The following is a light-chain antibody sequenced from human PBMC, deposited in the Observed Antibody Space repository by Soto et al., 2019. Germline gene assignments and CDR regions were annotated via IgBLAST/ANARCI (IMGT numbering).Light chain of an antibody. CDR3: LSYASTAYV. CDR1: SSDVGGYDF. V-gene: IGLV2-8*01. Sequence: QSALTQPPSASGSPGQSVTISCTGTSSDVGGYDFVSWYQQYPGKTPKLMIFEVTKRPSGVPDRFSGSKSGNTASLTVSGLQAEDEADYYCLSYASTAYVFGTGTKLTVL. J-gene: IGLJ1*01. CDR2: EVT.